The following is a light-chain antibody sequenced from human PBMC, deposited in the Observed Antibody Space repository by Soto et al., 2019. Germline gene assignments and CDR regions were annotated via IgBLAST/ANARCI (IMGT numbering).Light chain of an antibody. CDR3: QQYNTYPWT. J-gene: IGKJ1*01. CDR2: KTS. Sequence: DIQMTQSPSTLSASVGDRVTITCRASQSIHSWLAWYQQKPGKAPNLLIYKTSSLQSGVPSRFSGSESGTEFTLTISSLQPDDFATYFCQQYNTYPWTFGQGTKVEIK. CDR1: QSIHSW. V-gene: IGKV1-5*03.